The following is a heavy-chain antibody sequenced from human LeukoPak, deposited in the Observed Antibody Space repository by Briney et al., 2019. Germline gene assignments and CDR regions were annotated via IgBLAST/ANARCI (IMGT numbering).Heavy chain of an antibody. CDR3: ARLVGYYSRGISYHFDY. Sequence: SETLSLTCTVSGGSISSGDDYWSWIRQPPGKALEWIGYIYYSGTTSYNPSLKSRASISLDTPKNQFSLKLTSVTAADTAVYFCARLVGYYSRGISYHFDYWGQGSLVTVSS. J-gene: IGHJ4*02. V-gene: IGHV4-30-4*01. CDR2: IYYSGTT. CDR1: GGSISSGDDY. D-gene: IGHD2-15*01.